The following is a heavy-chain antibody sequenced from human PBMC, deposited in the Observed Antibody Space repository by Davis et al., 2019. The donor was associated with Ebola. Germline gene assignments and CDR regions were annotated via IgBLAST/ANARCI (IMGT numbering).Heavy chain of an antibody. CDR1: GYTFTSYG. V-gene: IGHV1-18*04. D-gene: IGHD1-1*01. CDR2: INPHNGNT. J-gene: IGHJ4*02. CDR3: ARAQFPTTSDH. Sequence: ASVKVSCKASGYTFTSYGITWVRQAPGQGLEWMGWINPHNGNTNYAQNVQGRVTMTTDTSTRTAYMEVGTLRSDDTAVYYCARAQFPTTSDHWGQGTLVTVSS.